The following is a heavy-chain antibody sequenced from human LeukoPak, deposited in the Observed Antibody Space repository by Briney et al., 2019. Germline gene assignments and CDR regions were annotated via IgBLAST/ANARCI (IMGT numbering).Heavy chain of an antibody. J-gene: IGHJ4*02. Sequence: SETLSLTCTVSGGSISSYYWSWIRQPAGKGLEWIGRIYTSGSTNYNPSLKSRVTMSVDTSKHQFSLKLSSVTAADTAVYYCAREYSSSSGGYCFDYWGQGTLVTVSS. D-gene: IGHD6-6*01. CDR2: IYTSGST. V-gene: IGHV4-4*07. CDR1: GGSISSYY. CDR3: AREYSSSSGGYCFDY.